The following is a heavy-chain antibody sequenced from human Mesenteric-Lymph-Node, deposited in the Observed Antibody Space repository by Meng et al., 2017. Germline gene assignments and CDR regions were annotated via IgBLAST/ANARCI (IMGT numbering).Heavy chain of an antibody. CDR3: AKDLRGVVVY. CDR2: IWYDGSNK. D-gene: IGHD2-15*01. Sequence: VEWWGCWGAVAQTGRSRRLPCAASGFTFSSYGMHWVRQAPGKGLEWVAVIWYDGSNKYYADSVKGRFTISRDNSKNTLYLQMNSLRAEDTAVYYCAKDLRGVVVYWGQGTLVTVSS. V-gene: IGHV3-33*06. CDR1: GFTFSSYG. J-gene: IGHJ4*02.